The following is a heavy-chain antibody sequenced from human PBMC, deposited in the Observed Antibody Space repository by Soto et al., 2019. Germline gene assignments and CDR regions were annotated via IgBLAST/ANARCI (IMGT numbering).Heavy chain of an antibody. Sequence: QVQLQESGPGLVKPSETLSLTCTVSGASISTYYWSWVRQPPGKGLEWIGYIHDSGSTYYNPSLKGRVTMSLDTSRNQLSLQLKSVTAADTAVYYCARESAGSGKNNWFDPWGQGTLVTVSS. CDR2: IHDSGST. CDR1: GASISTYY. J-gene: IGHJ5*02. CDR3: ARESAGSGKNNWFDP. D-gene: IGHD3-10*01. V-gene: IGHV4-59*01.